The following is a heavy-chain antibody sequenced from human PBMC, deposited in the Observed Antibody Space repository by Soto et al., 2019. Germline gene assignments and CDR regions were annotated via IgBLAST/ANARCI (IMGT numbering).Heavy chain of an antibody. V-gene: IGHV3-23*01. Sequence: EVQLLESGGGLVQPGGSLRLSCAASGLTFSSYAMSWVRQAPGKGLEWVSTISGSGGSAYYADSVKGRFTISRDKAKNTLYLQMNSLRAEDTAVFYCARRTSGWYLDYGGQGTLVTVSS. CDR2: ISGSGGSA. CDR1: GLTFSSYA. CDR3: ARRTSGWYLDY. J-gene: IGHJ4*02. D-gene: IGHD6-19*01.